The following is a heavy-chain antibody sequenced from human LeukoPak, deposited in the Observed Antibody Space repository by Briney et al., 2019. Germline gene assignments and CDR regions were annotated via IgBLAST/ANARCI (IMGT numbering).Heavy chain of an antibody. CDR3: ARGAYYGSGSYYNANFDY. J-gene: IGHJ4*02. V-gene: IGHV4-30-4*01. D-gene: IGHD3-10*01. CDR1: GGSISSGDYY. CDR2: IYYSGST. Sequence: ASETLSLTCTVSGGSISSGDYYWSWIRQPPGKGLEWIGYIYYSGSTYYNPSLKSRVTISVDTSKNQFSLKLSSVTAADTAVYYCARGAYYGSGSYYNANFDYWGQGTLVTVSS.